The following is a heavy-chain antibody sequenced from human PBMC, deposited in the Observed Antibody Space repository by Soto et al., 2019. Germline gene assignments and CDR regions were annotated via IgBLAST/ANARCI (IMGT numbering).Heavy chain of an antibody. V-gene: IGHV1-8*01. CDR3: ARGFRPRFSDGSGTNGFDP. J-gene: IGHJ5*02. CDR1: GYTFRSYD. Sequence: QVQLVQSGDEVKKPGASVKVSCKASGYTFRSYDINWVRQATGQGLEWMGWMNPDSGNTAYAQKFQGRVNMTRNTSISTAYVGQSNVGAEETAVYYCARGFRPRFSDGSGTNGFDPWGQGSLVTVAS. CDR2: MNPDSGNT. D-gene: IGHD3-10*01.